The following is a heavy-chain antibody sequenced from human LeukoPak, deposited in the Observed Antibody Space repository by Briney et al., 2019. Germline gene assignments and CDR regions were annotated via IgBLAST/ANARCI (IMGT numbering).Heavy chain of an antibody. D-gene: IGHD1-26*01. Sequence: SETLSLTCTVSGGSISSYYWSWIRQPPGKGLEWIGYIYYSGSTNYNPSLKSRVTISVDTSKNQFSLKLSSVTAADTAVYYCARDRSGSYLFDYWGQGTLVTVPS. CDR3: ARDRSGSYLFDY. J-gene: IGHJ4*02. CDR2: IYYSGST. CDR1: GGSISSYY. V-gene: IGHV4-59*01.